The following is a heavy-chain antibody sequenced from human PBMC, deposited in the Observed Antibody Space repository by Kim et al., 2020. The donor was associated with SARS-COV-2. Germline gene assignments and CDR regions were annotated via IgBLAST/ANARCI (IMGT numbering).Heavy chain of an antibody. CDR2: ISWNSGSI. V-gene: IGHV3-9*01. CDR1: GFTFDDYA. Sequence: GGSLRLSCAASGFTFDDYAMHWVRQAPGKGLEWVSGISWNSGSIGYADSVKGRFTISRDNAKNSLYLQMNSLRAEDTALYYCAKDRSESYPPKSFCSSTSCYTGVYYYYGMDVWGQGTTVTVSS. J-gene: IGHJ6*02. D-gene: IGHD2-2*02. CDR3: AKDRSESYPPKSFCSSTSCYTGVYYYYGMDV.